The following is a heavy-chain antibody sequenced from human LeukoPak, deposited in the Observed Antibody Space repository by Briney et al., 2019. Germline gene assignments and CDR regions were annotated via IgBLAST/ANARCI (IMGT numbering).Heavy chain of an antibody. J-gene: IGHJ3*02. Sequence: SETLSLTCIVSGGPISSYYWSWIRQPAGKGLEWIGRIYSSGSTNYNPSLKSRVTMSLDTSKTQFPLKLNSVTAADTAVYYCVREKTPYSILLDAFDIWGRGTMVTVSS. D-gene: IGHD4-11*01. CDR3: VREKTPYSILLDAFDI. V-gene: IGHV4-4*07. CDR1: GGPISSYY. CDR2: IYSSGST.